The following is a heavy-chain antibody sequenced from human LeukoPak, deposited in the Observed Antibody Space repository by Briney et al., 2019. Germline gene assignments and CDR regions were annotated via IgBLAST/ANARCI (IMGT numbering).Heavy chain of an antibody. Sequence: SETRSLTCTVSGGSFSSYYWSWIRQPAGKGLEWIGRIYSSGSTNYNPSLKSRVTMSVDTSKNQFSLKLSSVTAADTAVYYCARGQYHLLYWYFDLWGRGTLVTVSS. D-gene: IGHD2-2*01. CDR1: GGSFSSYY. CDR2: IYSSGST. CDR3: ARGQYHLLYWYFDL. V-gene: IGHV4-4*07. J-gene: IGHJ2*01.